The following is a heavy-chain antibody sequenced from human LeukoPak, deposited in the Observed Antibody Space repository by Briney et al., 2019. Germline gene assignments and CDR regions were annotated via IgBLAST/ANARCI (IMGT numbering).Heavy chain of an antibody. CDR2: IIPIFGTA. Sequence: SVKVSCKASGGTFSSYTISWVRQAPGQGLEWMGGIIPIFGTANYAQKFQGRVTITADESTSTAYMELSSLRSEDTAVYYCARPAYCGGVVCYFDYWGQGILVPVSS. J-gene: IGHJ4*02. CDR3: ARPAYCGGVVCYFDY. CDR1: GGTFSSYT. D-gene: IGHD2-21*01. V-gene: IGHV1-69*13.